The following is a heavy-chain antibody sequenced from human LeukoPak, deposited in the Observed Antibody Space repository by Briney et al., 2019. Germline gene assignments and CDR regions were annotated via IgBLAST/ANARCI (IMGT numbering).Heavy chain of an antibody. Sequence: GGSLRLSCAASGFTFSSYWMSWVRQAPGNGLEWVANIHQDGSEECYVDSVKGRFTISRDNAKSSLYLQMNSLRGEDTAVYYCARAGQPGTVDYWGQGTLVTVSS. CDR1: GFTFSSYW. CDR2: IHQDGSEE. CDR3: ARAGQPGTVDY. D-gene: IGHD4-17*01. V-gene: IGHV3-7*01. J-gene: IGHJ4*02.